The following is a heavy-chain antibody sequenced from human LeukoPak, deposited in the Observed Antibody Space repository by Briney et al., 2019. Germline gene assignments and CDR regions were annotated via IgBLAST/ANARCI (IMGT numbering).Heavy chain of an antibody. V-gene: IGHV7-4-1*02. J-gene: IGHJ4*02. CDR2: INTNTGNP. CDR1: GYTFTSYA. D-gene: IGHD3-3*01. CDR3: ARGPTYGRVFGFDS. Sequence: GASVKVSCKASGYTFTSYAMNWVRQAPGQGLEWMGWINTNTGNPTFAQGFTGRFVFSLDTSVSTAYLQISSLKAEDTAVYYCARGPTYGRVFGFDSGGQGPLAPLS.